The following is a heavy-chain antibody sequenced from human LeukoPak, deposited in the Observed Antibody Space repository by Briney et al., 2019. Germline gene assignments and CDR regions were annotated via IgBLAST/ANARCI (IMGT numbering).Heavy chain of an antibody. V-gene: IGHV3-48*01. J-gene: IGHJ4*02. CDR1: GFTFSSYS. D-gene: IGHD6-19*01. CDR2: ISSSGTTI. CDR3: TTDGIAVAGYFDY. Sequence: GGSLRLSCAASGFTFSSYSMNWVRQAPGKGLEWVSYISSSGTTIYYADSVKGRFTISRDNAKNSLYLQMNSLKTEDTAVYYCTTDGIAVAGYFDYWGQGTLVTVSS.